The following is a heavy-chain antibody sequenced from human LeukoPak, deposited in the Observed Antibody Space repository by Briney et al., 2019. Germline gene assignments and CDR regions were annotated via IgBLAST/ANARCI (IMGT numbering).Heavy chain of an antibody. Sequence: SETLSLXCAVYGGSFSGYYWSWIRRPPGKGLEWIGEINHSGSTNYNPSLKSRVTISVDTSKTQFSLKLSSVTAADTAVYYCARGGYYYGSGSYYTDYWGQGTLVTVSS. CDR2: INHSGST. CDR1: GGSFSGYY. J-gene: IGHJ4*02. CDR3: ARGGYYYGSGSYYTDY. V-gene: IGHV4-34*01. D-gene: IGHD3-10*01.